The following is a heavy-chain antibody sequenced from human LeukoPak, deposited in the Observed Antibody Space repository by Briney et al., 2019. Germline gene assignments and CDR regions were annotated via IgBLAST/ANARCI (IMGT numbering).Heavy chain of an antibody. CDR1: GGSISSSSYY. J-gene: IGHJ6*03. CDR2: IYYSGST. CDR3: ARVGDLRYYYYMDV. Sequence: PSETLSLTCTVSGGSISSSSYYWGWIRQPPGKGLEWIGSIYYSGSTYYNPSLKSRVTISVDTSKNQFSLKLSSVTAADTAVYYCARVGDLRYYYYMDVWGKGTTVTVS. D-gene: IGHD3-10*01. V-gene: IGHV4-39*07.